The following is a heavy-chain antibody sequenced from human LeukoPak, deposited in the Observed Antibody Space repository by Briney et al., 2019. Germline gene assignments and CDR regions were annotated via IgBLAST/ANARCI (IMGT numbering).Heavy chain of an antibody. CDR1: GGSISSGTYY. J-gene: IGHJ3*02. V-gene: IGHV4-61*02. Sequence: PSETLSLTCTVSGGSISSGTYYWSWIRQPAGKGLEWIGRIYTSGSTNYNPSLKSRITISVDTSKNQFSLKLSSVTAADTAVYYCARDQWLVPDDAFDIWGQGTMVTVSS. D-gene: IGHD6-19*01. CDR2: IYTSGST. CDR3: ARDQWLVPDDAFDI.